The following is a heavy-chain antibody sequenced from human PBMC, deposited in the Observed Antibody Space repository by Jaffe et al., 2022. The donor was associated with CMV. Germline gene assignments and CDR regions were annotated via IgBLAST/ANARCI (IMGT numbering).Heavy chain of an antibody. Sequence: QVQLVQSGAEVKKPGASVKVSCKASGYTFTGYYMHWVRQAPGQGLEWMGWINPNSGGTNYAQKFQGRVTMTRDTSISTAYMELSRLRSDDTAVYYCASPAFYCSGGSCYSTSFDYWGQGTLVTVSS. J-gene: IGHJ4*02. CDR2: INPNSGGT. V-gene: IGHV1-2*02. CDR3: ASPAFYCSGGSCYSTSFDY. CDR1: GYTFTGYY. D-gene: IGHD2-15*01.